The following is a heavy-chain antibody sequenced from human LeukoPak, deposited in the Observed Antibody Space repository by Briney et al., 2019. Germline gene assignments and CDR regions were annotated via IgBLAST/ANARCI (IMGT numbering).Heavy chain of an antibody. CDR2: ISWNSGSI. V-gene: IGHV3-9*01. J-gene: IGHJ4*02. D-gene: IGHD6-6*01. CDR3: ARASRDPYFDY. Sequence: GGSLRLSCAASGFTFDDYAMHWVRQAPGKGLEWVSGISWNSGSIGYADSVKGRFTISRDNAKSSLYLQMNSLRAEDTAVYYCARASRDPYFDYWGQGTLVTVS. CDR1: GFTFDDYA.